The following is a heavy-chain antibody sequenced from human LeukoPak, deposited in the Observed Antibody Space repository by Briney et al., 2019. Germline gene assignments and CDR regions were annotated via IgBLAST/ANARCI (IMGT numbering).Heavy chain of an antibody. J-gene: IGHJ5*01. Sequence: ASVKVSCKATSRISWVRQAPGQGLGWMGWIGTYGGDTYYAQKFQGRITVTTDTSTSTVYMVLRNLRSDDTAVYYCARDLWNFYDDSGYNRDFDSWGQGTLVTVSS. CDR1: TSR. V-gene: IGHV1-18*01. CDR2: IGTYGGDT. CDR3: ARDLWNFYDDSGYNRDFDS. D-gene: IGHD3-22*01.